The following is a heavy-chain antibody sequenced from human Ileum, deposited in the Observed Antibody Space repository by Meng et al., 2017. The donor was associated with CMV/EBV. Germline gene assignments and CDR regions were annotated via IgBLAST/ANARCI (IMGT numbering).Heavy chain of an antibody. J-gene: IGHJ4*02. CDR1: GFTFSSYS. D-gene: IGHD6-19*01. V-gene: IGHV3-21*01. Sequence: GGSLRLSCAASGFTFSSYSMNWVRQAPGKGLEWVSSISSSSYIHYADSVKGRFTISRDNAKNSLYLQMNSLRAEDTAVYYCARGLIAVAGPDYWGQGTLVTVSS. CDR3: ARGLIAVAGPDY. CDR2: ISSSSYI.